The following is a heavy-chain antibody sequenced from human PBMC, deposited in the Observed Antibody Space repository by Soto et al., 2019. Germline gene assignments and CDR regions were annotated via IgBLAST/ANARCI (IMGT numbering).Heavy chain of an antibody. Sequence: ASVKVSCKASGYTFTNYGISWVRQAPGQGPEWMGWISGYNGNTKYAPKFQGRVTLTSDTSTGTAYMELRSLRSDDTAVYYCARRREILTGYSLGYWGKGTLVTVAS. CDR1: GYTFTNYG. CDR3: ARRREILTGYSLGY. CDR2: ISGYNGNT. J-gene: IGHJ4*02. D-gene: IGHD3-9*01. V-gene: IGHV1-18*01.